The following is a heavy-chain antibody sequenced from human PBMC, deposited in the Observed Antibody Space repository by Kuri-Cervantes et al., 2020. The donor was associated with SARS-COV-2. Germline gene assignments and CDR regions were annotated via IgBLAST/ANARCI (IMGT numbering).Heavy chain of an antibody. CDR3: ARDFERITPSGVVSKWFDP. CDR2: INPNNGDT. CDR1: GYTLTAFY. J-gene: IGHJ5*02. V-gene: IGHV1-2*02. D-gene: IGHD3-3*01. Sequence: ASVKVSCKASGYTLTAFYIHWVRQAPGQGLEWMGWINPNNGDTISAQEFRDRITMTRDTSISTTYMELRSLRSDDTAIYYCARDFERITPSGVVSKWFDPWGQGTLVTVSS.